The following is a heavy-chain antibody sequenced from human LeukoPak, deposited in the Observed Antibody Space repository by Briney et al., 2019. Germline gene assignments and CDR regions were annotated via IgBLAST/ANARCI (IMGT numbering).Heavy chain of an antibody. CDR3: AKLDSSGYYGSVD. D-gene: IGHD3-22*01. J-gene: IGHJ4*02. V-gene: IGHV3-66*04. CDR1: GFTLSGFW. CDR2: IYSGGST. Sequence: GGSLRLSCAASGFTLSGFWMHWVRQAPGKGLEWVSVIYSGGSTYYADSVKGRFTISRDNSKNTLYLQMNSLRAEDTAVYYCAKLDSSGYYGSVDWGQGTLVTVSS.